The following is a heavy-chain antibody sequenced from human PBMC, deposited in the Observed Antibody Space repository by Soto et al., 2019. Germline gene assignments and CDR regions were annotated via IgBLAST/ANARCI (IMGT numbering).Heavy chain of an antibody. Sequence: SVKVSCKASGGTFSSYAISWVRQAPGQGLEWMGGIIPIFGTANYAQKFQGRVTITADESTSTAYMELSSLRSEDTAVYYCARGHCTNGVCSYFDYWGQGTLVTVSS. CDR3: ARGHCTNGVCSYFDY. V-gene: IGHV1-69*13. J-gene: IGHJ4*02. D-gene: IGHD2-8*01. CDR1: GGTFSSYA. CDR2: IIPIFGTA.